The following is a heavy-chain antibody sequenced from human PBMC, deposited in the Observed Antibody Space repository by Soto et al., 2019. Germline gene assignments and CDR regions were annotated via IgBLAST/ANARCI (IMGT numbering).Heavy chain of an antibody. V-gene: IGHV3-23*01. J-gene: IGHJ4*02. CDR2: ISGSGGST. CDR3: AKLGDCSSTSCYGGVFDY. CDR1: GFTFSSYA. D-gene: IGHD2-2*01. Sequence: PGGSLRLSCAASGFTFSSYAMNWVRQAPGKGLEWVSAISGSGGSTYYADSVKGRFTISRDNSKNTLYLQMNSLRAEDTAVYYCAKLGDCSSTSCYGGVFDYWGQGTLVTVSS.